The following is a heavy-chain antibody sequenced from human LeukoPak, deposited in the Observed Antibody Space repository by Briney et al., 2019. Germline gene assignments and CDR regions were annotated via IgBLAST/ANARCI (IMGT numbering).Heavy chain of an antibody. J-gene: IGHJ3*02. Sequence: GASVKVSCKASGGTFSSYAISWVRQAPGQGLEWMRGIIPIFGTANYAQKFQGRVTITADKSTSPAYMELSSLRSEDTAVYYCASWGGVSTFDAFDIWGQGTMVTVSS. D-gene: IGHD3-16*01. V-gene: IGHV1-69*06. CDR1: GGTFSSYA. CDR2: IIPIFGTA. CDR3: ASWGGVSTFDAFDI.